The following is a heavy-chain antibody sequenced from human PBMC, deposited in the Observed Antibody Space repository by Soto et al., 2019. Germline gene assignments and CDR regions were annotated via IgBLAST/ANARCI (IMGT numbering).Heavy chain of an antibody. V-gene: IGHV3-7*01. CDR1: GSTFSSYW. Sequence: GGSLRLSCAASGSTFSSYWMSWVRQAPGKGLEWVANIKQDGSEKYYVDSVKGRFTISRDNAKNSLYLQMNSLRAEDTAVYYCARDSFGLGVDYWGQGTLVTVSS. D-gene: IGHD1-26*01. CDR2: IKQDGSEK. CDR3: ARDSFGLGVDY. J-gene: IGHJ4*02.